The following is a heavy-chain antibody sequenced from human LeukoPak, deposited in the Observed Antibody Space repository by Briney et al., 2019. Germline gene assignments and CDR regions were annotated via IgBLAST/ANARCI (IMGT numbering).Heavy chain of an antibody. CDR3: ASRSSSWAFDI. J-gene: IGHJ3*02. D-gene: IGHD2-2*01. CDR1: GGSISSYS. CDR2: IYTSGST. V-gene: IGHV4-4*07. Sequence: PSETLSLTCTVSGGSISSYSWTWIRQPAGKGLEWIGRIYTSGSTNYNPSLKSRVTMSVDTSKNQFSLKLSSVTAADTAVYYCASRSSSWAFDIWGQGTMVTVSS.